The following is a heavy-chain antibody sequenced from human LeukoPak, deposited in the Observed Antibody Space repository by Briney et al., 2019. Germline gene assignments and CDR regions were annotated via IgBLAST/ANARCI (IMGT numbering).Heavy chain of an antibody. CDR1: GYTFSGYY. D-gene: IGHD6-19*01. Sequence: ASVNVSCKASGYTFSGYYIHWVRPAPGQGLEWMGWINPNSGGTNYAQKFQGRVTMTRDTSISTAYMELSSLRSDDTAVYYCARGLSVAGGAYFDYWGQGTLVSVSS. CDR3: ARGLSVAGGAYFDY. J-gene: IGHJ4*02. V-gene: IGHV1-2*02. CDR2: INPNSGGT.